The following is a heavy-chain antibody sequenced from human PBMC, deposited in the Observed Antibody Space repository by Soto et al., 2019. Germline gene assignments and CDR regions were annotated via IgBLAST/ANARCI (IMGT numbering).Heavy chain of an antibody. V-gene: IGHV3-21*04. CDR1: GFTFSRYS. CDR2: ISSSSYI. Sequence: GGSLRLSCAASGFTFSRYSLNWVRQAPGKGLEWVSSISSSSYIYYGDSVKGRFTISRDNAKNSLYLQMNDLRAEDTAVYYCAKIPHSSSWYLDAFDIWGQGTMVTVSS. CDR3: AKIPHSSSWYLDAFDI. J-gene: IGHJ3*02. D-gene: IGHD6-13*01.